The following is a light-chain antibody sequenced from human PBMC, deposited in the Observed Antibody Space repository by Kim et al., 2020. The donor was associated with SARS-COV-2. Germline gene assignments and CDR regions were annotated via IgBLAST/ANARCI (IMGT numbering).Light chain of an antibody. CDR3: NSRDISGNYYV. J-gene: IGLJ1*01. Sequence: SSELTQDPAVSGALGQTVRITCQGDSLRNYYASWYQQKPGQAPILVIYGQSNRPSGIPDRFSSSSSGNTASLTITGTQAEDEADYYCNSRDISGNYYVFG. CDR1: SLRNYY. V-gene: IGLV3-19*01. CDR2: GQS.